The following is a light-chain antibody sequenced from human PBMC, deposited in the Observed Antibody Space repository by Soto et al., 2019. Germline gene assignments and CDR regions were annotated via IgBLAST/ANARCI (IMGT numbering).Light chain of an antibody. CDR2: AAS. Sequence: DIQMTQSPSSLSASVGDRVTITCRASQSISSYLNWYQQKPGKAPKLLIYAASSFQSGVPSRFSGSASGTDFTLTISSLQPEDFATYYCQQSYSTPPSFGQGTKLEIK. CDR3: QQSYSTPPS. V-gene: IGKV1-39*01. CDR1: QSISSY. J-gene: IGKJ2*01.